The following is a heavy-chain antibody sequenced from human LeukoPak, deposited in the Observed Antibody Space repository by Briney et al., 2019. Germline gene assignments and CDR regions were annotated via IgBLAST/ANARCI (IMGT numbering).Heavy chain of an antibody. Sequence: ASVKVSCKASGGTFSSYAISWVRQAPGQGLEWMGGIIPIFGTANYAQKFQGRVTITADESTSTAYMELSSLRSEDTAVYYCARTLRFLEWHDAFDIWGQGTMVTVSS. CDR2: IIPIFGTA. J-gene: IGHJ3*02. CDR1: GGTFSSYA. D-gene: IGHD3-3*01. V-gene: IGHV1-69*13. CDR3: ARTLRFLEWHDAFDI.